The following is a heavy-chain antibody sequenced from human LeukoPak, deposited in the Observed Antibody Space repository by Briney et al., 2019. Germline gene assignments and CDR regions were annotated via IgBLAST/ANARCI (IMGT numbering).Heavy chain of an antibody. CDR1: GFTFSSYA. CDR2: ISGSGGST. CDR3: AKGSMNYYGSGSYGMGFYFDY. J-gene: IGHJ4*02. Sequence: GGSLRLSCAASGFTFSSYAMSWVRQAPGKGVEWVSAISGSGGSTYYADSVKGRFTISRDNSKNTLYLQMNSLRAEDTAVYYCAKGSMNYYGSGSYGMGFYFDYWGQGTLVTVSS. V-gene: IGHV3-23*01. D-gene: IGHD3-10*01.